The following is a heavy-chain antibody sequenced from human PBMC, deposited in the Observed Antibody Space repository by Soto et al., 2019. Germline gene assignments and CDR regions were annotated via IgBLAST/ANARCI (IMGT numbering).Heavy chain of an antibody. CDR1: GGSISSSSYY. D-gene: IGHD3-10*01. J-gene: IGHJ4*01. V-gene: IGHV4-39*01. CDR2: IYYSGST. Sequence: SETLSLTCTVSGGSISSSSYYWGWIRQPPGKGLEWIGSIYYSGSTYYNPSLKSRVTISVDTSKNQFSLKLSSVTAADTAVYYCSRPRGPQRRWFGGIDYSGQGTLLTVSS. CDR3: SRPRGPQRRWFGGIDY.